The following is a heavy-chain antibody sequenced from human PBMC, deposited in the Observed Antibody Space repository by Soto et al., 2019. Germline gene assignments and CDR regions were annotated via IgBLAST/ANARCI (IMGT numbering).Heavy chain of an antibody. CDR3: ARDLEYLSNWFDP. Sequence: ASVKVSCKASGYTFTSYGISWVRQAPGQELEWMGRISAYNGNTNYAQKLQGRVTMTTDTSTSTAYMELRSLRSDDTAVYYCARDLEYLSNWFDPWGQGTLVTVSS. J-gene: IGHJ5*02. D-gene: IGHD2-2*01. CDR1: GYTFTSYG. V-gene: IGHV1-18*01. CDR2: ISAYNGNT.